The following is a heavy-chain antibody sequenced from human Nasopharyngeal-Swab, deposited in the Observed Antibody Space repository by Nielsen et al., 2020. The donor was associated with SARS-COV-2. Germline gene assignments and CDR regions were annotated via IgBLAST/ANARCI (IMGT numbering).Heavy chain of an antibody. CDR3: ARARRGVDYYMDV. J-gene: IGHJ6*03. CDR2: ISSSSSYI. D-gene: IGHD3-10*01. CDR1: GFTFSSCS. Sequence: GESLKISCAAPGFTFSSCSMNWVRQAPGKGLEWVSSISSSSSYIYYADSVKGRFTISRDNAKNSLYLQMNSLRAEDTAVYYCARARRGVDYYMDVWGKGTTVTVSS. V-gene: IGHV3-21*01.